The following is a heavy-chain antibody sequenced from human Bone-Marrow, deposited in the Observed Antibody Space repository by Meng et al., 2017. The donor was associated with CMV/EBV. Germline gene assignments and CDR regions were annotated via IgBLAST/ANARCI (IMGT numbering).Heavy chain of an antibody. CDR2: IYYSGST. D-gene: IGHD2-2*01. Sequence: SETLSLNCPVSGGSVSSGSYYWSWIRQPPGKGLEWIGYIYYSGSTNYNPSLKSRVTISVDTSKNQFSLKLSSVTAADTAVYYCARGGQSGIVVVPAALKFDYWGQGTLVTVSS. CDR3: ARGGQSGIVVVPAALKFDY. J-gene: IGHJ4*02. CDR1: GGSVSSGSYY. V-gene: IGHV4-61*01.